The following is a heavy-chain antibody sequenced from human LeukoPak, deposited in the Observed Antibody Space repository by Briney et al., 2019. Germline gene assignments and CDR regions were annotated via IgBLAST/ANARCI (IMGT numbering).Heavy chain of an antibody. CDR3: TTTLPITARGY. D-gene: IGHD1-20*01. Sequence: GGSLRLSCAASGFSFSNAWMRWVRQAPGKGLEWVGRIYSKVHDETIDYAASVKGRFTISRDDSKDTVYLQMNSLKTEDSAVYYCTTTLPITARGYWGQGTLVTVSS. J-gene: IGHJ4*02. CDR1: GFSFSNAW. V-gene: IGHV3-15*01. CDR2: IYSKVHDETI.